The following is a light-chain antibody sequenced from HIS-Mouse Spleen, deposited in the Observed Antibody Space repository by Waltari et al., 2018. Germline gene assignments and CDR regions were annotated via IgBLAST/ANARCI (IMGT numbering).Light chain of an antibody. V-gene: IGLV2-8*01. CDR3: SSYAGSNTLV. Sequence: QSALTPPPSASASPRPSITISCAATSSDGGGNLFASWYQQHPGKAPTLMIYEGSKRPSGVPDRFSGSKSGNTASLTVSGLQAEDEADYYCSSYAGSNTLVFGGGTKLTVL. J-gene: IGLJ3*02. CDR1: SSDGGGNLF. CDR2: EGS.